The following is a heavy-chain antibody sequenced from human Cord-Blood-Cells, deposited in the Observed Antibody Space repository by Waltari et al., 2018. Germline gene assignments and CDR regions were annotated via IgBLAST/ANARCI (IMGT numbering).Heavy chain of an antibody. V-gene: IGHV1-69*09. CDR2: IIPILGIA. Sequence: QVQLVQSGAEVKKPGSSVKVSCKASGGTFSSYAISWVRQAPGQGLEWMGRIIPILGIANYAQKFQGRVTITANKSTSTAYMELRSLRSGDTAVYYCASVPSSCGSTSCYPTLPYNWFDPWGQGSLVTVSS. CDR3: ASVPSSCGSTSCYPTLPYNWFDP. J-gene: IGHJ5*02. CDR1: GGTFSSYA. D-gene: IGHD2-2*01.